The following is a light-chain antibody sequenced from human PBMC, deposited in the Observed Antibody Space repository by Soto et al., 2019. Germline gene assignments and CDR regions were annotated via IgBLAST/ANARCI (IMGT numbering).Light chain of an antibody. CDR1: TGAVTSGHY. V-gene: IGLV7-46*01. Sequence: VVTQEPSLTVSPGGTVTLTCGSITGAVTSGHYPYWFQQRPGQAPRTLISDTSNKHSWTPARFSGSLLGGKAALTLSGAQPEDEAEYYCLLAYSGTRPWVFGGGTKLTVL. CDR2: DTS. CDR3: LLAYSGTRPWV. J-gene: IGLJ3*02.